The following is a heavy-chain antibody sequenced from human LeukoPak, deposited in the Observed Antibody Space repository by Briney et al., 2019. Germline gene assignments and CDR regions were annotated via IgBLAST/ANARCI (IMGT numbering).Heavy chain of an antibody. CDR3: ARVIGGSYQDAVDI. CDR1: GFTVSSNY. CDR2: IYSGGST. Sequence: GGSLRLSCAASGFTVSSNYMSWVRQAPGKGLEWVSVIYSGGSTYYADSVKGRFTISRDNSKNTLYLQMNSLRAEDTAVYYCARVIGGSYQDAVDIWGQGTMVTVSS. J-gene: IGHJ3*02. D-gene: IGHD1-26*01. V-gene: IGHV3-66*01.